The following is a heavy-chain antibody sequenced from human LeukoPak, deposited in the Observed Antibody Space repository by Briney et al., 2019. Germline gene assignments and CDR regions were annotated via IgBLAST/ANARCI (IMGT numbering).Heavy chain of an antibody. Sequence: SETLSLTCTVSGGSISSGGYYWSWIRQHPGKGREWIGYIYYGGSTYYNPSLKSRVTISVDTSKNQFSLKLSSVTAADTAVYYCARDLSWNGSGTFDPWGQGTLVTVSS. CDR2: IYYGGST. D-gene: IGHD3-10*01. V-gene: IGHV4-31*03. CDR1: GGSISSGGYY. CDR3: ARDLSWNGSGTFDP. J-gene: IGHJ5*02.